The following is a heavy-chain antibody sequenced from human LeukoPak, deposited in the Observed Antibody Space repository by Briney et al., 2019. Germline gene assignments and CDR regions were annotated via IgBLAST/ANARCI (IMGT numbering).Heavy chain of an antibody. CDR1: GGSISSGSYY. CDR3: AKMSGYDRAVDI. D-gene: IGHD5-12*01. J-gene: IGHJ3*02. CDR2: IYYSGTT. V-gene: IGHV4-61*01. Sequence: ESSQTLSLTCTVSGGSISSGSYYWSWIRQPPGKGLECVGYIYYSGTTNYNPSLKSRVTISVDTSKTQFSLKLTSVTAADTAVYYCAKMSGYDRAVDIWGQGTMVTVSS.